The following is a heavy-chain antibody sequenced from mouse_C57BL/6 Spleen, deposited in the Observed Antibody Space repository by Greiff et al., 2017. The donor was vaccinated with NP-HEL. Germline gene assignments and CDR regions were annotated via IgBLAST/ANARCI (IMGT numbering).Heavy chain of an antibody. J-gene: IGHJ3*01. CDR1: GYTFTSYW. Sequence: QVQLQQPGAELVKPGASVKLSCKASGYTFTSYWMQWVKQRPGQGLEWIGKIDPSDSYTNYNQKFKGKATLTVDTSSSTAYMQLSSLTSEDSAVYYCARGGRNGYDGFAYWGQGTLVTVSA. V-gene: IGHV1-50*01. D-gene: IGHD2-2*01. CDR3: ARGGRNGYDGFAY. CDR2: IDPSDSYT.